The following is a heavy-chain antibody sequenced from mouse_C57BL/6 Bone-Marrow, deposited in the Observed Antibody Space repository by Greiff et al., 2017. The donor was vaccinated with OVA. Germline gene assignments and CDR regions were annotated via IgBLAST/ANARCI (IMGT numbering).Heavy chain of an antibody. CDR1: GYKFTDYY. CDR3: GRGGCDCDFWFAY. V-gene: IGHV1-26*01. CDR2: INPNNGGT. J-gene: IGHJ3*01. Sequence: VQLQQSGPELVKPGASVKISCKASGYKFTDYYMNWVKQSPGQSLEWIGDINPNNGGTSYNQKFKGKATLTVDKSSSTAYMELRSLTSEDSAVDYCGRGGCDCDFWFAYWGQGTLVTVSA. D-gene: IGHD2-13*01.